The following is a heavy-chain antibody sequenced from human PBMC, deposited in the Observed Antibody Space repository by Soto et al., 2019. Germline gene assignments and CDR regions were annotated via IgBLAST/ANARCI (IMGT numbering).Heavy chain of an antibody. CDR1: GGSISSSSYY. D-gene: IGHD1-26*01. CDR3: ARLYSRSSGSYTNCFDP. Sequence: SETLSVTCTVSGGSISSSSYYWGWIRQPPGKGLEWIGSIYYSGSTYYNPSLKSRVTISVDTSKNQFSLKLSSVTAAATAVYYCARLYSRSSGSYTNCFDPWGQRTLVTVCS. V-gene: IGHV4-39*01. J-gene: IGHJ5*02. CDR2: IYYSGST.